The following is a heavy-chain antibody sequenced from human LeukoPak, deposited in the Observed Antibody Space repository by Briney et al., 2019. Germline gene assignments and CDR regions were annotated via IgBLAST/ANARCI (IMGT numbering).Heavy chain of an antibody. CDR1: GYSFTGYY. CDR3: ARIRDGYNDAYDI. V-gene: IGHV1-2*02. Sequence: ASVKVSCKASGYSFTGYYMHWVRQAPGQGLEWMGWINPNSGDTKYAQKLQGRVTMTRDTSTSTVYMELSSLRSEDTAMYYCARIRDGYNDAYDIWGQGTVVTVPS. J-gene: IGHJ3*02. D-gene: IGHD5-24*01. CDR2: INPNSGDT.